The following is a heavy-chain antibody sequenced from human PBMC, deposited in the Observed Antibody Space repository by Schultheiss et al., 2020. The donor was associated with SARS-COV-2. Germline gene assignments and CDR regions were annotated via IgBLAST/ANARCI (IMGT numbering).Heavy chain of an antibody. Sequence: SQTLSLTCAVYGGSFSGYYWSWIRQPPGKGLEWIGEINHSGSTYYNPSLKSRVTISVDTSKNQFSLKLSSVTAADTAVYYCARIAASKKTFDYWGQGTLVTVSS. CDR1: GGSFSGYY. CDR3: ARIAASKKTFDY. V-gene: IGHV4-34*01. CDR2: INHSGST. D-gene: IGHD6-13*01. J-gene: IGHJ4*02.